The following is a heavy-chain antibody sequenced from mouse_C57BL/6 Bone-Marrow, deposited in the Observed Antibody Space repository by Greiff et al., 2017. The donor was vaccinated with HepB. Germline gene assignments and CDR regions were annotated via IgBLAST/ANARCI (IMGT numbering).Heavy chain of an antibody. D-gene: IGHD1-1*01. Sequence: QVQLKQSGPGLVQPSQSLSITCTVSGFSLTSYGVHWVRQSPGKGLEWLGVIWSGGSTDYNAAFISRLSISKDNSKSQVFFKMNSLQADDKAIYYCARMGTVVATPSYWYVDVWGTGTTVTVSS. CDR2: IWSGGST. V-gene: IGHV2-2*01. CDR3: ARMGTVVATPSYWYVDV. CDR1: GFSLTSYG. J-gene: IGHJ1*03.